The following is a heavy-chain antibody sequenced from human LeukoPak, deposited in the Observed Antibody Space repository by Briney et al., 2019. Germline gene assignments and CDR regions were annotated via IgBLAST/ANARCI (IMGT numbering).Heavy chain of an antibody. CDR1: VFTFRNYA. D-gene: IGHD3-10*01. Sequence: GGSLRLSCAASVFTFRNYAMHWLRQAPGKGLEWVAVIASDGNDKHLSDSVKGRFTISRDNSKNTLYLQMNSLRAEDTGLYYCAKGWGFGESCLDYWGQGTLVTVSS. V-gene: IGHV3-30*18. CDR3: AKGWGFGESCLDY. J-gene: IGHJ4*02. CDR2: IASDGNDK.